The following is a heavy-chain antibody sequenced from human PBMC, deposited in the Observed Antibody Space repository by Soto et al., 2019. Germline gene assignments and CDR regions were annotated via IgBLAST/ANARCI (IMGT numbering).Heavy chain of an antibody. D-gene: IGHD3-9*01. Sequence: PGGSLRLSCAASGFTFSSYAMSWVRQAPGKGLEWVSAISGSGGSTYYADSVKGRFTISRGNSKNTLYLQMNSLRAEDTAVYYCAKDLHYDILTGYYPPSYYGMDVWGQGTTVTVSS. CDR3: AKDLHYDILTGYYPPSYYGMDV. CDR2: ISGSGGST. CDR1: GFTFSSYA. V-gene: IGHV3-23*01. J-gene: IGHJ6*02.